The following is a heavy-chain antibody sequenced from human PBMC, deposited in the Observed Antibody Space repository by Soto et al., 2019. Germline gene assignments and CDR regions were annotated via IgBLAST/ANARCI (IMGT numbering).Heavy chain of an antibody. Sequence: SETLSLTCTVSGGPISSYYWSWIRQPPGKGLEWIGYIYYSGSTNYNPSLKSRVTISVDTSKNQFSLKLSSVTAADTAVYYCARHGMDYYDSSGYYYSPYYFDYWGQGTLVTVSS. CDR2: IYYSGST. V-gene: IGHV4-59*08. CDR1: GGPISSYY. CDR3: ARHGMDYYDSSGYYYSPYYFDY. D-gene: IGHD3-22*01. J-gene: IGHJ4*02.